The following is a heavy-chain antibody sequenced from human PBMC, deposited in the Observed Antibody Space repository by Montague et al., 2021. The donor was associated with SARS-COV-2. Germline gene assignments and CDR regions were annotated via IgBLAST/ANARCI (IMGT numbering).Heavy chain of an antibody. CDR3: ARLWGYYDSSGYPVGAFDI. Sequence: TLSLTCAVSGGSISSGGYYWSWIRQHPGKGREWIGYIYYSGSTYYNPSLKSRVTISVDTSKNQFSLKLSSVTAADTAVYYCARLWGYYDSSGYPVGAFDIWGQGTMVTVSS. CDR1: GGSISSGGYY. V-gene: IGHV4-31*11. CDR2: IYYSGST. D-gene: IGHD3-22*01. J-gene: IGHJ3*02.